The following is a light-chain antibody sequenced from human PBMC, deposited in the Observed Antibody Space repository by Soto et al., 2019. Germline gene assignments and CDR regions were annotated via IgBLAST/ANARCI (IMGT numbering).Light chain of an antibody. Sequence: EIVLSQSPGTLSLSPGERATLSCRASQSVISNYLAWYQKKPGQAPRLLIYGASSRATGIPDRFSGSASGTDFTLTISRLEPEDFAVYYCQQYGSSPTFGQGTRLEI. V-gene: IGKV3-20*01. J-gene: IGKJ5*01. CDR3: QQYGSSPT. CDR1: QSVISNY. CDR2: GAS.